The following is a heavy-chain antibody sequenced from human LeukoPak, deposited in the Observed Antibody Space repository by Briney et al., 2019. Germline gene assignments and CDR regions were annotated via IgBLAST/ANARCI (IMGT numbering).Heavy chain of an antibody. D-gene: IGHD2-15*01. Sequence: GGSLRLSCAASGFTFDDYAMHWVRQAPGKGLEWVSGISWNSGSIGYADSVKGRFTISRDNSKNTLYLQMNSLRAEDTAVYYCAKGGRIVVVVAATRWAFDIWGQGTMVTVSS. V-gene: IGHV3-9*01. CDR2: ISWNSGSI. J-gene: IGHJ3*02. CDR1: GFTFDDYA. CDR3: AKGGRIVVVVAATRWAFDI.